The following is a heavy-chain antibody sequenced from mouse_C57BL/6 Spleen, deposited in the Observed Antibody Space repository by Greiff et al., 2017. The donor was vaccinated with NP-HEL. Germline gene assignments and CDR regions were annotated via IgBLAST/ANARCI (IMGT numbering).Heavy chain of an antibody. CDR1: GYAFSSAW. Sequence: QVQLKQSGPELVKPGASVKISCKASGYAFSSAWMNWVKQRPGKGLEWIGRIYPGDGDTNYNRKFKGKATLTADKSSSTAYLQLSSLTSEDSAVYCCARDYYSNYLYYLDYWGQGTTLTVSS. CDR2: IYPGDGDT. CDR3: ARDYYSNYLYYLDY. J-gene: IGHJ2*01. D-gene: IGHD2-5*01. V-gene: IGHV1-82*01.